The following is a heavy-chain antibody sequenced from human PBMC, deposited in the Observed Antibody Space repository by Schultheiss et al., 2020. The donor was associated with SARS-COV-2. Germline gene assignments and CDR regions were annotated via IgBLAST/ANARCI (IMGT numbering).Heavy chain of an antibody. Sequence: GGSLRLSCAASGFTFSSYSMHWVRQAPGKGLVWVSRVNRDASVINYADSVKGRFTISRDNAKSTLYLQMNSLRVEDTAVYYCTSQYSGSYWNWGQGTLVTVSS. CDR3: TSQYSGSYWN. J-gene: IGHJ4*02. CDR2: VNRDASVI. D-gene: IGHD1-26*01. V-gene: IGHV3-74*01. CDR1: GFTFSSYS.